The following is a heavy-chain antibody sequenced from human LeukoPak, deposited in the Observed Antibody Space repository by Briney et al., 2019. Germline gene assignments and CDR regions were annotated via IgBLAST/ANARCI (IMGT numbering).Heavy chain of an antibody. D-gene: IGHD3-10*01. CDR3: ARDSHPTYYYGSGSYRDWYFDL. CDR2: INPNSGGT. Sequence: ASVKVSCKASGYTFTGYYMHWVRQAPGRGLEWMGWINPNSGGTNYAQKFQGRVTMTRDTSISTAYMELSRLRSDDTAVYYCARDSHPTYYYGSGSYRDWYFDLWGRGTLVTVSS. CDR1: GYTFTGYY. V-gene: IGHV1-2*02. J-gene: IGHJ2*01.